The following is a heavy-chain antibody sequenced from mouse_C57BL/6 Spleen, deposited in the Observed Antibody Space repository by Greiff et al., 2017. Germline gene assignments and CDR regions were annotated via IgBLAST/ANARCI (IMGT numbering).Heavy chain of an antibody. J-gene: IGHJ3*01. CDR2: INPSDSDT. CDR3: EIYERNSYSNYVWFAY. V-gene: IGHV1-74*01. D-gene: IGHD2-5*01. Sequence: QVQLQQPGAELVKPGASVKVSCKASGYTFTSYWMHWVKQRPGQGLEWIGRINPSDSDTNYNQKFKGKATLTVDKSSSTAYMQLSSPTSEDSAVYYCEIYERNSYSNYVWFAYWGPGTLVTVSA. CDR1: GYTFTSYW.